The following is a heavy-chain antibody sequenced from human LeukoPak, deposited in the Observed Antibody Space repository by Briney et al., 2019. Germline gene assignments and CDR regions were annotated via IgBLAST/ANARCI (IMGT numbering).Heavy chain of an antibody. V-gene: IGHV3-48*03. Sequence: GGSLRLSCAASGFTFSSYEMNWVRQAPGKGLEWVSYISSSGSTIYYADSVKGRFTISRDNAKNSLYLQMNSLRAEDTAIYYCARDSSSSEAGVFDYWGQGTLVTVSS. J-gene: IGHJ4*02. CDR1: GFTFSSYE. CDR3: ARDSSSSEAGVFDY. D-gene: IGHD6-6*01. CDR2: ISSSGSTI.